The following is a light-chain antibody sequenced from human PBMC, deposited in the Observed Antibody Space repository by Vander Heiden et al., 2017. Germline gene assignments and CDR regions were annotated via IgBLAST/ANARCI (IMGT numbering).Light chain of an antibody. V-gene: IGLV3-1*01. CDR2: QDS. CDR1: KLGDKY. Sequence: PEVAVSPGQTASITCSGDKLGDKYAYWYQQKPGQSPVLVIYQDSKRPSGIPERFSGSNSGNTATLTISGTHTMDEADYYCQAWDSFVVFGGGTKLTVL. J-gene: IGLJ2*01. CDR3: QAWDSFVV.